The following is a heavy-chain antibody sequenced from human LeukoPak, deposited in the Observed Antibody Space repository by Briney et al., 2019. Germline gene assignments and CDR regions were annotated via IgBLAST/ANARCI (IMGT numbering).Heavy chain of an antibody. CDR1: GGSISSYY. D-gene: IGHD3-10*01. Sequence: PSETLFLTCTVSGGSISSYYWSWIRQPPGKGLEWIGYIYYSGNTNYNPSLESRVTISVDTSKIQFSLKLTSVTAADTAVYYCARHQLRGFLDDNWGQGTLVTVSS. V-gene: IGHV4-59*08. J-gene: IGHJ4*02. CDR3: ARHQLRGFLDDN. CDR2: IYYSGNT.